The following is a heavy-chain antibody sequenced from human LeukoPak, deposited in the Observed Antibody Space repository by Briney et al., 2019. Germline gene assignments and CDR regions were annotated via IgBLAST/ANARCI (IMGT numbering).Heavy chain of an antibody. Sequence: GGSLRLSCAASGFTVSSNYMSWVRQAPGKGLEWVSVIYSGGSTYYADSVKGRFTISRDNSKNTLYLRMNSLRAEDTAVYYCARDRLAGYGDYELDYWGQGTLVTVSS. CDR1: GFTVSSNY. J-gene: IGHJ4*02. CDR2: IYSGGST. D-gene: IGHD4-17*01. V-gene: IGHV3-66*02. CDR3: ARDRLAGYGDYELDY.